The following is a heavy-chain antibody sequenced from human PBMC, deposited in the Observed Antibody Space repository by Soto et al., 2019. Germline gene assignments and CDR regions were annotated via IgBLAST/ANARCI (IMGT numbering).Heavy chain of an antibody. V-gene: IGHV3-48*01. CDR2: ISSSSSTI. Sequence: GGSLRLSCAASGFTFSSYSMNWVRQAPGKGLEWVSYISSSSSTIYYADSVKGRFTISRDNAKNSLYLQMNSLRAEDTAVYYCARSSQPDLRGNWFDPWGQGTLVTVSS. D-gene: IGHD4-17*01. CDR3: ARSSQPDLRGNWFDP. CDR1: GFTFSSYS. J-gene: IGHJ5*02.